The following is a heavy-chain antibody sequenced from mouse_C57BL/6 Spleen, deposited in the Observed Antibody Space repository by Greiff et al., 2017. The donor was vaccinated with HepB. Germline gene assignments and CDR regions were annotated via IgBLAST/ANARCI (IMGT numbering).Heavy chain of an antibody. J-gene: IGHJ3*01. CDR2: IYPGGGYT. CDR1: GYTFTNYW. D-gene: IGHD1-1*01. Sequence: VQVVESGAELVRPGTSVKMSCKASGYTFTNYWIGWAKQRPGHGLEWIGDIYPGGGYTNYNEKFKGKATLTADKSSSTAYMQFSSLTSEDSAIYYCARSDYGSSYGFAYWGQGTLVTVSA. V-gene: IGHV1-63*01. CDR3: ARSDYGSSYGFAY.